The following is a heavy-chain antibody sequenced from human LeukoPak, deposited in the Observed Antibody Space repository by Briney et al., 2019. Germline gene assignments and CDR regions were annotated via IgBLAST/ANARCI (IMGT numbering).Heavy chain of an antibody. J-gene: IGHJ5*02. CDR3: ARVREYQLSELFDP. CDR2: ISSSGNTI. V-gene: IGHV3-11*01. CDR1: GFIFSDYY. Sequence: SGGSLRLSCAASGFIFSDYYMSWIRQAPGKGLEWVSYISSSGNTIYYADSVKGRFTISRDNAKNSLYLQMNSLRAEDTAVYYCARVREYQLSELFDPWGQGTLVTVSS. D-gene: IGHD2-2*01.